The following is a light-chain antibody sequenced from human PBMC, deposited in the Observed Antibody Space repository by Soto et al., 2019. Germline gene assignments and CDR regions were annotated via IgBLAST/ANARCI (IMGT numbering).Light chain of an antibody. CDR1: QNVRSNF. Sequence: EIVLTQSPGTLSLSPGERATLSCRASQNVRSNFLAWYQQKHGQAPRLVIFGGSSRATGIPDRFSGSGSGTDFTLTISRLEPEDFAVYYCQQYGGSPRTFGQGTKLEIK. J-gene: IGKJ2*01. V-gene: IGKV3-20*01. CDR2: GGS. CDR3: QQYGGSPRT.